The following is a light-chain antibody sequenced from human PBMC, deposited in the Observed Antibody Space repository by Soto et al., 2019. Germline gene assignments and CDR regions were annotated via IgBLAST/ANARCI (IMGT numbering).Light chain of an antibody. V-gene: IGKV3-15*01. CDR2: GAS. Sequence: EIVMTQSPATLSVSPGERATLSCRASQSVSGNLAWYQQKPGQAPRLLIYGASTRATGIPARFSGSGSGTEFPLTITSRQSEDFAVYYCQQYNNWPPAFGQGTKVEIK. CDR3: QQYNNWPPA. CDR1: QSVSGN. J-gene: IGKJ1*01.